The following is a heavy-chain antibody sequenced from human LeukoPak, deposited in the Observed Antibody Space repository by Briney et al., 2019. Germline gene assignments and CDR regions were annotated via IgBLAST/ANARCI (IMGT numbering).Heavy chain of an antibody. CDR2: LTGSGST. CDR1: GFSFSSFA. CDR3: AKMKGWRLYDYCMDV. Sequence: GGSLRLSCVASGFSFSSFAMSWVREAPREGLGWVSRLTGSGSTYHADSVKGRFTISRDNSKNTLSLQMNSLRAEDTAVYYCAKMKGWRLYDYCMDVWGKGNTVTVSS. V-gene: IGHV3-23*01. D-gene: IGHD2-15*01. J-gene: IGHJ6*03.